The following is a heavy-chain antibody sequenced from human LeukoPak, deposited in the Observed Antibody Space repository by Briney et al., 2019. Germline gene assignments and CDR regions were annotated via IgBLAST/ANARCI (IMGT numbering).Heavy chain of an antibody. CDR1: GYTFTSYD. J-gene: IGHJ4*02. CDR2: MNPNSGNT. CDR3: ARVDYDYVWGSYRLDY. Sequence: ASVKVSCKASGYTFTSYDINWVRKATGQGLEWMGWMNPNSGNTGYAQKFQGRVTMTRNTSISTAYMELSSLRSEDTAVYYCARVDYDYVWGSYRLDYWGQGTLVTVSS. V-gene: IGHV1-8*01. D-gene: IGHD3-16*02.